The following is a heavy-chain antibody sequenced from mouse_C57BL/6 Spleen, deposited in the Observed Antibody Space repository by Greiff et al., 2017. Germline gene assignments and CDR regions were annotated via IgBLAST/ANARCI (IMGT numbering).Heavy chain of an antibody. CDR1: GYTFTSYW. V-gene: IGHV1-59*01. Sequence: QVQLQQSGAELVRPGTSVKLSCKASGYTFTSYWMHWVKQRPGQGLEWIGVIDPSDSYTNYNQKFKGKATLTVDTSSSTAYMQLSSLTSEDSAVYYCARPPTTVVATRYFDVWGTGTTVTVSS. CDR2: IDPSDSYT. D-gene: IGHD1-1*01. CDR3: ARPPTTVVATRYFDV. J-gene: IGHJ1*03.